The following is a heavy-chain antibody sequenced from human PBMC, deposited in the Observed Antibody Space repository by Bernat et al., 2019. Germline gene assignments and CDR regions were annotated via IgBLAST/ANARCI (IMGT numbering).Heavy chain of an antibody. D-gene: IGHD4-17*01. CDR1: GYVFTDYW. CDR2: IYPGDSDT. Sequence: EVQLVQSGAEVKKPGESLKISCKGSGYVFTDYWIGWVRQMPGKGLEWMGIIYPGDSDTRYSPSYQGQVTISAVKSISTAYLQWSSQKASDTAMYFCARRGVTTAFFDYWGQGTLVTVSS. CDR3: ARRGVTTAFFDY. V-gene: IGHV5-51*01. J-gene: IGHJ4*02.